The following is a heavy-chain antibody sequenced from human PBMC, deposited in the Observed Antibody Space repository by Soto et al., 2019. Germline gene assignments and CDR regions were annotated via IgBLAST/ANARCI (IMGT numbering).Heavy chain of an antibody. Sequence: QVQLVESGGGVVQPGRSLRLSCAASGFTFSSYGMHWVRQAPGKGLEWVAVIWYGGSNKYYADSVKGRFTISRDNSKNTLYLQMYRLRAADTAVYYCARDKPRRPSGYPYYYHCMDVCGQWTTVTVSS. CDR3: ARDKPRRPSGYPYYYHCMDV. V-gene: IGHV3-33*01. D-gene: IGHD3-22*01. J-gene: IGHJ6*02. CDR2: IWYGGSNK. CDR1: GFTFSSYG.